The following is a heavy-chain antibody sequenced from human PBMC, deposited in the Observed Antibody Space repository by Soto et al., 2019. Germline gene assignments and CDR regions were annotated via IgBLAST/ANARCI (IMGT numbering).Heavy chain of an antibody. V-gene: IGHV4-34*01. J-gene: IGHJ5*02. CDR3: ARGRTPYYDFWSGLNWFDP. Sequence: PSETLSLTCAVYGGSFSGYYWSWIRQPPGKGLEWIGEINHSGSTNYNPSLKSRVTISVDTSKNQFSLKLSSVTAADTAVYYCARGRTPYYDFWSGLNWFDPWGQGTLVTVSS. CDR2: INHSGST. CDR1: GGSFSGYY. D-gene: IGHD3-3*01.